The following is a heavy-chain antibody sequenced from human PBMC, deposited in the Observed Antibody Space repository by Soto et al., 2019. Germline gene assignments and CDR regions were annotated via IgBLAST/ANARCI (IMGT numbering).Heavy chain of an antibody. CDR3: ARSSSGWYSYYYYGMDV. Sequence: GESLKISCKGSGYSFTSYWIGWVRQMPGKGLEWMGIIYPGDSDTRYSPSFQGQVTISADKSISTAYLQWSSLKASDTAMYYCARSSSGWYSYYYYGMDVWGQGTTVTVSS. V-gene: IGHV5-51*01. J-gene: IGHJ6*02. D-gene: IGHD6-19*01. CDR2: IYPGDSDT. CDR1: GYSFTSYW.